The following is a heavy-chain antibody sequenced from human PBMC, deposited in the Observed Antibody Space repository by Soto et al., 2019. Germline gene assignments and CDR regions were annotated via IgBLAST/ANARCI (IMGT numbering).Heavy chain of an antibody. V-gene: IGHV1-2*04. Sequence: AAVKVSCKASGYTFTGYYMHWVRQAPGQGLEWMGWINPNSGGTNYAQKFQGWVTMTRDTSISTAYMELSMLSSDDTAVYYCARDWARVGSDYDILTGLDVFDIWGQGTRVTVSS. CDR1: GYTFTGYY. CDR2: INPNSGGT. J-gene: IGHJ3*02. D-gene: IGHD3-9*01. CDR3: ARDWARVGSDYDILTGLDVFDI.